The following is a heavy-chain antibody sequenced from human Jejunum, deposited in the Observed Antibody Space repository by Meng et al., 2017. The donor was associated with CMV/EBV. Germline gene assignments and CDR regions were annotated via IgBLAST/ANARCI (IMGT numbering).Heavy chain of an antibody. CDR3: AKQGYSNDLDY. Sequence: ASAFPFPSVALIWVRPAPGKGLEWVSTVSGSGATTSSADSVRGRFTISRDNSRNTLYLQMNRLRADDTAVYFCAKQGYSNDLDYWGQGALVTVSS. D-gene: IGHD4-11*01. CDR2: VSGSGATT. CDR1: AFPFPSVA. J-gene: IGHJ4*02. V-gene: IGHV3-23*01.